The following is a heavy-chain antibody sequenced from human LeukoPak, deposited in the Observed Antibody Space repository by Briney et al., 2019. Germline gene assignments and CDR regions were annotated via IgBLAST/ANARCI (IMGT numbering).Heavy chain of an antibody. CDR2: ISGDGVST. J-gene: IGHJ4*02. CDR1: GFTFTSYL. CDR3: ARESGKFDY. Sequence: GGSLRLSCAASGFTFTSYLMHWVRQAPGKGLEWVSLISGDGVSTFYADSVKGRFSISRDNSKNSLSLEMNSLRTEDTAMYYCARESGKFDYWGQGTLVAVSS. V-gene: IGHV3-43*02.